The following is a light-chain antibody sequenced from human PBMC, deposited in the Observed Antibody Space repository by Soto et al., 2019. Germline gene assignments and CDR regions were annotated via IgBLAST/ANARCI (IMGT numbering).Light chain of an antibody. Sequence: DIQMTQSPSTLSASVGDRVSITCRASQSINSWLAWYQQKSGKAPKLLISKASSLEGGVPSRFSGSGSGTEFALTIRSLQPDDFATYYCLQYNSYSLYTFGQGTKVEIK. CDR2: KAS. CDR3: LQYNSYSLYT. J-gene: IGKJ2*01. CDR1: QSINSW. V-gene: IGKV1-5*03.